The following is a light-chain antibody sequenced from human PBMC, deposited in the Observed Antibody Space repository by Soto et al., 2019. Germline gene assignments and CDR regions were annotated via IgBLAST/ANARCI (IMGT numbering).Light chain of an antibody. J-gene: IGLJ1*01. Sequence: QSALTQPRSVSGSPGQSVTISCTVTSSDVGGYNYVSWDQQHPGKAPKLMIYDVSKRPSGVPDRFSGSKSGNTASLTISGLQAEDEADYYCCSYAGSYTFYVFGTGTKVTVL. CDR1: SSDVGGYNY. V-gene: IGLV2-11*01. CDR2: DVS. CDR3: CSYAGSYTFYV.